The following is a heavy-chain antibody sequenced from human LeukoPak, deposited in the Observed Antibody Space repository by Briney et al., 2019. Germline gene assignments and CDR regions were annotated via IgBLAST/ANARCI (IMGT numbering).Heavy chain of an antibody. CDR1: DFTFSSYE. CDR3: ARGGGHSLDY. D-gene: IGHD2-15*01. V-gene: IGHV3-48*03. CDR2: ISSRGTTI. Sequence: GGSLRLSCAAADFTFSSYEMNWVRQAPGKGLEWVSYISSRGTTIYYADSAKGRFTISRDYAKNSLYLQMNSLRAEDTAVYYCARGGGHSLDYWGQGTLVTVSS. J-gene: IGHJ4*02.